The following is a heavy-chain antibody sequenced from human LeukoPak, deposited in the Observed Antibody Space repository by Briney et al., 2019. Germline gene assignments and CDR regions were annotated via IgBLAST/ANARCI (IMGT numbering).Heavy chain of an antibody. Sequence: GGSLRLSCAASGFTFSSYAMSWVRQAPGKGLEWVSAISGSGGSTYYADSVKGRFTISRDNSKNTLYLQMNSLRAEDTALYYCVKGRGGSYDVFDYWGQGTLVTVSS. CDR2: ISGSGGST. D-gene: IGHD1-26*01. V-gene: IGHV3-23*01. J-gene: IGHJ4*02. CDR3: VKGRGGSYDVFDY. CDR1: GFTFSSYA.